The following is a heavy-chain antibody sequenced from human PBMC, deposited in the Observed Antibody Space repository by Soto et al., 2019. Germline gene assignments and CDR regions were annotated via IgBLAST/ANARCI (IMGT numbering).Heavy chain of an antibody. CDR2: MSAGGDTT. Sequence: EVQLLESGGGLVQPGGSLRLSCAASGFIFSKSAMTWVRQAPGKGLEWVSSMSAGGDTTYDADSVRGRFTRSRDSSKTTLYLQMNTLRVEDTAIYYCVKDWSGNNCPCMDVWGQGTAVTVS. V-gene: IGHV3-23*01. CDR1: GFIFSKSA. D-gene: IGHD3-3*01. CDR3: VKDWSGNNCPCMDV. J-gene: IGHJ6*02.